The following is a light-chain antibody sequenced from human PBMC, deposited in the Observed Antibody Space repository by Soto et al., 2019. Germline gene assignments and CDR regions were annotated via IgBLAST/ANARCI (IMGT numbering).Light chain of an antibody. V-gene: IGKV3-15*01. J-gene: IGKJ4*01. CDR2: DAS. Sequence: EIVMTQSPATLSVPPGERVTLSCRASQSAISNLAWYQQKPGQTPRLLIYDASTRATDIPARFSGSGSGTDFTLTLSSLLSEDFAVYYCHQYYKWPLTFGGGTKVDI. CDR3: HQYYKWPLT. CDR1: QSAISN.